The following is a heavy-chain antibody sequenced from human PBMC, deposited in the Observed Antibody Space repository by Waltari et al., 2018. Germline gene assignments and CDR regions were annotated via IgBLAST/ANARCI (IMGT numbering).Heavy chain of an antibody. CDR1: GGSFSGYY. Sequence: QVQLQQWGAGLLKPSETPSLTCAVYGGSFSGYYWSWIRQPPGKGLEWIGEINHSGSTNYNPSLKSRVTISVDTSKNQFSLKLSSVTAADTAVYYCARVPAVAGLYYYYGMDVWGQGTTVTVSS. D-gene: IGHD6-19*01. J-gene: IGHJ6*02. CDR2: INHSGST. CDR3: ARVPAVAGLYYYYGMDV. V-gene: IGHV4-34*01.